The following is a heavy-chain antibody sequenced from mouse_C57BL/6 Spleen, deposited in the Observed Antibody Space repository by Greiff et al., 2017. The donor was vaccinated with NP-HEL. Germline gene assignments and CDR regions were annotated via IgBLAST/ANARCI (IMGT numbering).Heavy chain of an antibody. V-gene: IGHV3-6*01. Sequence: ESGPGLVKPSQSLSLTCSVTGYSITSGYYWNWIRQFPGNKLEWMGYISYDGSNNYNPSLKNRISITRDTSKNQFFLKLNSVTTEDTATYYCARDTLLYENYAMDYWGQGTSVTVSS. CDR2: ISYDGSN. D-gene: IGHD1-1*01. CDR3: ARDTLLYENYAMDY. J-gene: IGHJ4*01. CDR1: GYSITSGYY.